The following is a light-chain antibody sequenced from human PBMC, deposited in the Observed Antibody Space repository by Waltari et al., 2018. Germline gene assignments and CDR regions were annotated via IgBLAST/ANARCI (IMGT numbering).Light chain of an antibody. CDR3: QKYASLPAT. Sequence: EVVLTQPPGTLSLSPGEGATLSCRASQSVSRSLAWYQQKPGQAPRLLIYDTSRRATGIPDRFSGSGSGTDFSLTIGRLEPEDFAMYYCQKYASLPATFGQGTKVEIK. J-gene: IGKJ1*01. CDR2: DTS. CDR1: QSVSRS. V-gene: IGKV3-20*01.